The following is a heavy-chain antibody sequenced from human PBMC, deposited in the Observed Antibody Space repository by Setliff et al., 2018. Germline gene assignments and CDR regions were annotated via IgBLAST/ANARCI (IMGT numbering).Heavy chain of an antibody. CDR2: ISAYNGNT. Sequence: ASVKVSCKASGYTFTSYGISWVRQAPGQGLEWMGWISAYNGNTNYAQKLQGRVTMTTDTSTNTAYMELSSLRSEDTAVYYCATSVSWIQLVLYPQGHPEPFDYWGQGTLVTVSS. V-gene: IGHV1-18*01. CDR1: GYTFTSYG. D-gene: IGHD5-18*01. J-gene: IGHJ4*02. CDR3: ATSVSWIQLVLYPQGHPEPFDY.